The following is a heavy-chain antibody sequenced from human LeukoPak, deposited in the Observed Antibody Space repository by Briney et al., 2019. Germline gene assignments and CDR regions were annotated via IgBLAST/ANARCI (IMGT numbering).Heavy chain of an antibody. D-gene: IGHD2-21*02. V-gene: IGHV5-51*01. CDR2: IYPGDSNI. J-gene: IGHJ4*02. CDR3: ARGVTAPEY. CDR1: GYHFSNKW. Sequence: PGESLKISCKGPGYHFSNKWIAWVRQMPGKGLEWMGIIYPGDSNIRYCPSFQGQVTIPAGKSIRTALLQWNSLKTSDHAMYHCARGVTAPEYWGQGTLVTVSS.